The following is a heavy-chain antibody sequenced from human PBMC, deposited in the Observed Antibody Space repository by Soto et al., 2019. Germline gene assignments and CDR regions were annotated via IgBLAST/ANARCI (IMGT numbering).Heavy chain of an antibody. CDR2: IYYSGST. CDR1: GGSISSYY. CDR3: ARQPGIAVYDP. Sequence: PSETLSLTCTVSGGSISSYYWSWIRQPPGKGLEWIGYIYYSGSTNYNPSLKSRVTISVDTSKNQFSLKLSSVTAADTAVYYCARQPGIAVYDPWGQGTLVTVSS. J-gene: IGHJ5*02. V-gene: IGHV4-59*08. D-gene: IGHD6-19*01.